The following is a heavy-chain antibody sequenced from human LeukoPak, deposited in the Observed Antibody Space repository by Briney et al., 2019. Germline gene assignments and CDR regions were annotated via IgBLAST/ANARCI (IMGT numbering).Heavy chain of an antibody. Sequence: ASVKVSCKASGYTFTTYGISWVRQAPGQGLEWMAWISAYNGNTNYAQNLQGRFTMTTDTSTTTAYMELRSLRSDDTAFYYCARSTYRSSSSLFDYWGQGTLVTVSS. D-gene: IGHD6-6*01. CDR3: ARSTYRSSSSLFDY. V-gene: IGHV1-18*01. CDR1: GYTFTTYG. J-gene: IGHJ4*02. CDR2: ISAYNGNT.